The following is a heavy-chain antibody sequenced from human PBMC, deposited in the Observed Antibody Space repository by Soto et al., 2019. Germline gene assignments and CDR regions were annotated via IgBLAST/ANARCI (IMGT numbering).Heavy chain of an antibody. D-gene: IGHD2-21*02. CDR3: ARDRGWVTQYYYPYMDV. J-gene: IGHJ6*03. CDR1: GGTFSSYT. Sequence: SVKVSCKASGGTFSSYTVSWVRMAPGQGLEWIGRIIPILGIANYAQKFQGRVTITADKSTSTAYMELSSLRSEDTAVYYCARDRGWVTQYYYPYMDVWGKGTTVTVSS. CDR2: IIPILGIA. V-gene: IGHV1-69*04.